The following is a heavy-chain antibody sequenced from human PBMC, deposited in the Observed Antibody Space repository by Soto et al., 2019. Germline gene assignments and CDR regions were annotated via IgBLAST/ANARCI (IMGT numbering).Heavy chain of an antibody. D-gene: IGHD5-18*01. Sequence: QVQLQESGPGLVKPSGTLSLTCAVSGGSISSSNWWSWVRQPPGKGLEWIGEIYHSGSTNYNPSLKSRVTLSVYKSKNQFSLKLSSVTVADTAVYYCASGYSYYYFDYWGQGTLVTVSS. CDR1: GGSISSSNW. CDR3: ASGYSYYYFDY. J-gene: IGHJ4*02. CDR2: IYHSGST. V-gene: IGHV4-4*02.